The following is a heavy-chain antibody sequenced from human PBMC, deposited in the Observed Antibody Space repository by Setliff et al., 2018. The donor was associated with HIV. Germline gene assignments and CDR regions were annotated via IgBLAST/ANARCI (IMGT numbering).Heavy chain of an antibody. CDR1: GGSFSGYC. CDR3: AREGDGIDF. D-gene: IGHD2-21*02. V-gene: IGHV4-34*01. Sequence: PSETLSLTCAVYGGSFSGYCWSWIRQPPGKGLEWIGEINHSGSTNYNPSLKSRVTISVEASKNQISLKLTAVTAADSAVYYCAREGDGIDFWGQGTLVTVSS. J-gene: IGHJ4*02. CDR2: INHSGST.